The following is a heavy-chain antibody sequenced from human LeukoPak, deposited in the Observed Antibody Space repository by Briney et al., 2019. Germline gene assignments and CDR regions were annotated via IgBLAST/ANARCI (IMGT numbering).Heavy chain of an antibody. J-gene: IGHJ6*02. Sequence: PSETLSLTCTVSGGSISSYYWSWIRQPPGKGLEWIGYIYYSGSTNYNPSLKSRVTISVDTSKNQFSLKLSSVTAADTAVYYCARDGDYGITHGMDVWGQGTTVTVSS. D-gene: IGHD4-17*01. CDR2: IYYSGST. CDR1: GGSISSYY. V-gene: IGHV4-59*01. CDR3: ARDGDYGITHGMDV.